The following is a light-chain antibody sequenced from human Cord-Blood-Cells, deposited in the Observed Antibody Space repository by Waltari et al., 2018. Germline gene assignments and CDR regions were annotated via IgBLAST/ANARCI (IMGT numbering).Light chain of an antibody. CDR3: QQYYSTPT. V-gene: IGKV4-1*01. CDR1: QSVLYSSNNKNY. J-gene: IGKJ1*01. CDR2: WAS. Sequence: DSVMTQSPDSLAVSLGERDTINCKSSQSVLYSSNNKNYLAWYQQKPGQPPKLLIYWASTRESGVPDRFSGSGSGTDFTLTISSLQAEDVAVYYCQQYYSTPTFGQGTKVEIK.